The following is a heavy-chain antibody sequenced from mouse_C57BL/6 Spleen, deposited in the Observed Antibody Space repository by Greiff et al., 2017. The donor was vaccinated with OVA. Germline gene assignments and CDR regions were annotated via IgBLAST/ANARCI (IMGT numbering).Heavy chain of an antibody. J-gene: IGHJ3*01. CDR3: ARCSMVTTEAWFAY. V-gene: IGHV8-8*01. CDR1: GFSLSTFGMG. CDR2: IWWDDDK. D-gene: IGHD2-2*01. Sequence: QVQLKESGPGILQPSQTLSLTCSFSGFSLSTFGMGVGWIRQPSGKGLEWLAHIWWDDDKYYNPALKSRLTISKDTSKNQVFLKIANVDTADTATYYCARCSMVTTEAWFAYWGQGTLVTVSA.